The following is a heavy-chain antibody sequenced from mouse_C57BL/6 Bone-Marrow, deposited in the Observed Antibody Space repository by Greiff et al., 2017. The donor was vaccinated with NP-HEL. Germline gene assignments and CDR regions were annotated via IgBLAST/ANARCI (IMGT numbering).Heavy chain of an antibody. V-gene: IGHV5-6*01. CDR1: GFTFSSYG. Sequence: EVHLVESGGDLVKPGGSLKLSCAASGFTFSSYGMSWVRQTPDKRLEWVATISSGGSYTYYPDSVKGRFTISRDNAKNTLYLQMSSLKSEDTAMYYCARHERRPPFAYWGQGTLVTVSA. CDR3: ARHERRPPFAY. J-gene: IGHJ3*01. CDR2: ISSGGSYT.